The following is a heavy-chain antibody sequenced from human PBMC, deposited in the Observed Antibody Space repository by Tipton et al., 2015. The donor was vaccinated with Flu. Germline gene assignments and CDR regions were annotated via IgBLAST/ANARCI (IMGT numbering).Heavy chain of an antibody. D-gene: IGHD6-6*01. Sequence: TLSLTCTVSGGSISSSSYYWGWIRQPPGKGLEWIGSIYYSGSTYYNPSLKSRVTISVDTSKNQFSLKLSSVTAADTAVYYCAGVAARGAGYWGQGTLVTVSS. CDR1: GGSISSSSYY. CDR3: AGVAARGAGY. J-gene: IGHJ4*02. V-gene: IGHV4-39*07. CDR2: IYYSGST.